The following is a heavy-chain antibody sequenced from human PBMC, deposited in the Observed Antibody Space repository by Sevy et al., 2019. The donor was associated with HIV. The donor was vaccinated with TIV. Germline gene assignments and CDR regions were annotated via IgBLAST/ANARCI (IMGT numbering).Heavy chain of an antibody. V-gene: IGHV3-53*01. Sequence: GGSLRLSCAASGFTVSSNYMNWVRQAPGKGLEWVSVIYSGDSTYYADSVKGRFTISSDNSKNTLYLQMNSLTVEDAAVYYCAREGSGSHFDYWGQGTLVTVSS. CDR1: GFTVSSNY. CDR2: IYSGDST. CDR3: AREGSGSHFDY. J-gene: IGHJ4*02. D-gene: IGHD2-15*01.